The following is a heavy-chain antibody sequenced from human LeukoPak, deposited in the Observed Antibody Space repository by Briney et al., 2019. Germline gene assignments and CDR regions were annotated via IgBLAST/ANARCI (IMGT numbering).Heavy chain of an antibody. CDR2: INSDGSST. CDR1: GFTFSSYW. J-gene: IGHJ6*03. V-gene: IGHV3-74*01. D-gene: IGHD4/OR15-4a*01. Sequence: GGSLRLSCAASGFTFSSYWMHWVRQAPGKGLVWVSRINSDGSSTSCADSVKGRFTISRDNAKNTLYLQMNSLRAEDTAVYYCARGPEVPDYYYYMDVWGKGTTVTVSS. CDR3: ARGPEVPDYYYYMDV.